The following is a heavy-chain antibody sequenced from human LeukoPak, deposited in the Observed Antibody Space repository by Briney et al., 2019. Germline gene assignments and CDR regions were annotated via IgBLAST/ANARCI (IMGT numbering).Heavy chain of an antibody. CDR2: ISSNGGST. CDR1: GFTFSNYA. V-gene: IGHV3-64*01. Sequence: GGSLRLSCAASGFTFSNYAMHWVRQAPGKGLEYVSAISSNGGSTYYANSVKGRFTISRDNSKNTLYLQMGSLKPDDMAVYYCARVGYSSSWSVPYFDYWGQGALVTVSS. D-gene: IGHD6-13*01. CDR3: ARVGYSSSWSVPYFDY. J-gene: IGHJ4*02.